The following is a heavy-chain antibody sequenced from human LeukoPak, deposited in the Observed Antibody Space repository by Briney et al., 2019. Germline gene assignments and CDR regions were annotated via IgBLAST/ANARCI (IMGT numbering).Heavy chain of an antibody. D-gene: IGHD1-26*01. CDR2: ISSSSSYI. V-gene: IGHV3-21*03. CDR1: GFTFSSYS. J-gene: IGHJ4*02. CDR3: TTREGSYSRDY. Sequence: PGGSLRLSCAASGFTFSSYSMNWVHQAPGKGLEWVSSISSSSSYIYYADSVKGRFTISRDNAKNSLYLQMNSLKTEDTAVYYCTTREGSYSRDYWGQGTLVTVSS.